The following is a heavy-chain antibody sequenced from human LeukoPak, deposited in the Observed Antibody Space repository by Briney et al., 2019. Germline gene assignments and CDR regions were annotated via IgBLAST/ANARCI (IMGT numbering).Heavy chain of an antibody. J-gene: IGHJ4*02. CDR1: GYTFTSYG. CDR2: ISAYNGNT. V-gene: IGHV1-18*01. CDR3: ARLDSAAGTDFDY. Sequence: GASVKVSCKASGYTFTSYGISWVRQAPGQGLEWMGWISAYNGNTNYAQKLQGRVTMTTDTSTSTACMELRSLRSDDTAVYYCARLDSAAGTDFDYWGQGTLVTVSS. D-gene: IGHD6-13*01.